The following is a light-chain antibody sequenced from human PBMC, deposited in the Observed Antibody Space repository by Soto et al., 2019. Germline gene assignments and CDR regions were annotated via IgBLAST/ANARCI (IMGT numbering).Light chain of an antibody. CDR3: LQHNSYPYT. CDR2: AAS. V-gene: IGKV1-39*01. J-gene: IGKJ2*01. CDR1: QSIRCY. Sequence: DIEMTQLPSSLSASVGDRVTITCRASQSIRCYLNWYQQTPGKAPNLLTYAASTLRSGVPSRFSGSGSGTDFTLTISSLQYEDFATYYCLQHNSYPYTFGQGTKLEIK.